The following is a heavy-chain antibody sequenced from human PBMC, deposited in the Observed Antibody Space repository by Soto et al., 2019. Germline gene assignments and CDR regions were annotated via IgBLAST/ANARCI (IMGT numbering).Heavy chain of an antibody. CDR3: AVSYLRPWYFDL. V-gene: IGHV1-2*02. Sequence: ASLKGSCKSSGYTFTGYYMHWVRQAPGQGLEWMGWINPNSGGTNYAQKFQGRVTMTRDTSISTAYMELSRLRSDDTAVYYCAVSYLRPWYFDLWGRGTLVTGSS. CDR2: INPNSGGT. CDR1: GYTFTGYY. D-gene: IGHD1-26*01. J-gene: IGHJ2*01.